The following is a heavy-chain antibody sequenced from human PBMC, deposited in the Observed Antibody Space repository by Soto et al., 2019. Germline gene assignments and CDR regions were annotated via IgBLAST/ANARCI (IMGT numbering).Heavy chain of an antibody. V-gene: IGHV3-23*01. J-gene: IGHJ4*02. CDR2: SSGSGGST. CDR1: GFTFSSDA. D-gene: IGHD5-12*01. CDR3: AKLLRRGYSGSDQGPDY. Sequence: PGGSLRLSCAASGFTFSSDAMSWVRQAGGKGLEWVAASSGSGGSTYYADSVKGRFTISRDNSKNTLGLQMNSLGAEDTAVYYCAKLLRRGYSGSDQGPDYWGQGTLVTVSS.